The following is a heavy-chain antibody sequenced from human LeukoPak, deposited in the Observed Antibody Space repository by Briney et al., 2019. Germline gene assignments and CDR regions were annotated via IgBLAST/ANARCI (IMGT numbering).Heavy chain of an antibody. D-gene: IGHD3-10*01. V-gene: IGHV1-18*01. Sequence: ASVKVSCKASGYTFTSYGISWVRQAPGQGLEWMGWISAYNGNTNYAQKLQGRVTMTTDTSTSTAYMELRSLRYDDTAVYYCARSVLLWFGEFGDWFDPWGQGTLVTVSS. CDR3: ARSVLLWFGEFGDWFDP. CDR2: ISAYNGNT. J-gene: IGHJ5*02. CDR1: GYTFTSYG.